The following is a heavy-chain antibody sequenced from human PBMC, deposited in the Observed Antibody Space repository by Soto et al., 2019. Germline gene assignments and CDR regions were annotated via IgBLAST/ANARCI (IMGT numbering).Heavy chain of an antibody. CDR1: GGSISSGDYY. CDR2: IYYSGST. J-gene: IGHJ6*02. D-gene: IGHD2-2*01. CDR3: ARAVRSTYYYYGMDV. V-gene: IGHV4-30-4*01. Sequence: SETLSLTCTVSGGSISSGDYYWSWIRQPPGKGLEWIGYIYYSGSTYYNPSLKSRVTISVDTSKNQFSLNLSSVTAADTAVYYCARAVRSTYYYYGMDVWGQGTTVTVSS.